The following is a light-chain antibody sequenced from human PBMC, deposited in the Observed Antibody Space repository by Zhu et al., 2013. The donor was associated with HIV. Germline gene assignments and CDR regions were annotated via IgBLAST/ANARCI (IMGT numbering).Light chain of an antibody. Sequence: DIQMTQSPSSLSASVGDRVTITCRASQSISSYLNWYQQKPGKIPKLLIYAASTLQSGVPSRFSGSRSGTDFTLTISSLQPEDFATYYCQKYDNAPLTFGQGTRLEIK. J-gene: IGKJ5*01. V-gene: IGKV1-27*01. CDR1: QSISSY. CDR3: QKYDNAPLT. CDR2: AAS.